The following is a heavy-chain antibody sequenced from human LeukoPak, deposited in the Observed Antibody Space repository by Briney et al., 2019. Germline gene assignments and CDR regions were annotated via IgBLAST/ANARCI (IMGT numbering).Heavy chain of an antibody. CDR1: GFTFSSYS. J-gene: IGHJ1*01. Sequence: GGSLRLSCAASGFTFSSYSMNWVRQAPGKGLEWVSSISSSSSYIYYSDSVKGRFTISRDNAKNSLSLRMNSLSAEDTAVYYCAPGYSSGWYFYFQHWGQGSLVSVSS. D-gene: IGHD6-19*01. CDR2: ISSSSSYI. CDR3: APGYSSGWYFYFQH. V-gene: IGHV3-21*06.